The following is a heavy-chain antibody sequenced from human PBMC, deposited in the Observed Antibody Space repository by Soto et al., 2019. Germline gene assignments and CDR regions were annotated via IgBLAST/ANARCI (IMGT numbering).Heavy chain of an antibody. CDR1: GGSISSADYY. CDR3: ARQRFPYGMDV. CDR2: IYYSGST. V-gene: IGHV4-30-4*01. D-gene: IGHD3-3*01. J-gene: IGHJ6*02. Sequence: SETLSLTCTVSGGSISSADYYWSRIRQPPGKGLEWIGYIYYSGSTYYNPSLKSRVTISVDTSKNQFSLKLSSVTAADTAVYYCARQRFPYGMDVWGQGTTVTSP.